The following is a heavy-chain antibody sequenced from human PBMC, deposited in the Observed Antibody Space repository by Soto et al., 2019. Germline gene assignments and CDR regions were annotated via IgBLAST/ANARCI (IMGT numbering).Heavy chain of an antibody. CDR3: ARWGTTGGLEV. V-gene: IGHV3-30*19. Sequence: QVQLVESGGGVVQPGTSLRVSCVGSGFTFRSYVIHWVRQAPGKGLEWVALTSYDGSNKYYGDSVRGRFTLSRDNSRNTVDLQMDSLRLEETALYYCARWGTTGGLEVWGQGTLVSVSS. CDR2: TSYDGSNK. J-gene: IGHJ1*01. CDR1: GFTFRSYV. D-gene: IGHD3-16*01.